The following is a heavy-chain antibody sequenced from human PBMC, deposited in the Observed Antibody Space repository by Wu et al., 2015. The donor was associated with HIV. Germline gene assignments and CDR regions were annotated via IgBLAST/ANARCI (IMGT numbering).Heavy chain of an antibody. J-gene: IGHJ3*02. CDR3: VRGARGMPKGAFDI. Sequence: QAHLVQSGAEVKKPGASVKVSCEASGYTFTGYYIHWVRQAPGQGLEWMAWINFNSGGANSAQMFQGRVTMTRDTSISTAYLELSSLTSDDTAVYYCVRGARGMPKGAFDIWGQGTLVIVSS. CDR2: INFNSGGA. V-gene: IGHV1-2*02. CDR1: GYTFTGYY. D-gene: IGHD3-10*01.